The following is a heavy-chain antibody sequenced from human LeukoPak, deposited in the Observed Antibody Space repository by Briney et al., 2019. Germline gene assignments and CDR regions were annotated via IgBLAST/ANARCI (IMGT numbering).Heavy chain of an antibody. V-gene: IGHV3-11*04. CDR2: INNSGITI. CDR1: GFTFSDYY. CDR3: AKPYCSGGSCYWFSAFDY. J-gene: IGHJ4*02. D-gene: IGHD2-15*01. Sequence: GGSLRLSCAASGFTFSDYYMSWIRQAPGKGLEWVSYINNSGITIYYADSVKGRFTISRDNTKNSLFLQMNSLRAEDTAVYYCAKPYCSGGSCYWFSAFDYWGQGTLVTVSS.